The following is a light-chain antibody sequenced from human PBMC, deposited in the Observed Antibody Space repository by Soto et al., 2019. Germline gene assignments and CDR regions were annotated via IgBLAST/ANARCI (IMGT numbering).Light chain of an antibody. Sequence: QSALTQPASVSWSPGQSITISCTGTSSDIGGYNYVSWYQHYPGQAPQLLIYGVTNRPSGVSNRFSGSKSGNTASLTISGLQTEDEADYYCSSYTSTSPLAVFGPGTKLTVL. CDR2: GVT. CDR3: SSYTSTSPLAV. V-gene: IGLV2-14*03. J-gene: IGLJ1*01. CDR1: SSDIGGYNY.